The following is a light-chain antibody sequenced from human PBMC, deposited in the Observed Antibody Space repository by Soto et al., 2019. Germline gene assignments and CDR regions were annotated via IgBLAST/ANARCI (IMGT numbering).Light chain of an antibody. CDR2: GDS. V-gene: IGLV1-40*01. Sequence: QSVLQQPPSVSGAPGPRVTLSCTGSGSNIGAGYDVHWYQHRPGTAPKLLVFGDSHRPSGVPDRFSGSKSGTSASLAITGLQAEDEGEYYCQSYDSTLDARYVFGTGTQLTVL. CDR3: QSYDSTLDARYV. J-gene: IGLJ1*01. CDR1: GSNIGAGYD.